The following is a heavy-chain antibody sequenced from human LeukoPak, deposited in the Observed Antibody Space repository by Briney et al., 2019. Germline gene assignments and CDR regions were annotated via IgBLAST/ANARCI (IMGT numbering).Heavy chain of an antibody. D-gene: IGHD3-10*01. CDR2: INPSGGST. J-gene: IGHJ6*02. CDR1: GYTFTTYA. Sequence: ASVKVSCKASGYTFTTYAISWVRQAPGQGLEWMGIINPSGGSTSYAQNFQGRVTMTRDTSTSTVYMELSSLKSEDTAVYYCARDSGRNNPNYGMDVWGQATTVTVSS. CDR3: ARDSGRNNPNYGMDV. V-gene: IGHV1-46*01.